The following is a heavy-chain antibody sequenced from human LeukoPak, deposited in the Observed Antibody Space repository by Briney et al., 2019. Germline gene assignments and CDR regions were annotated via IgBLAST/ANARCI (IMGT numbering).Heavy chain of an antibody. J-gene: IGHJ4*02. CDR3: ARVRTDYYGSGSYPYYFDY. CDR1: GFTFSSYA. V-gene: IGHV3-7*01. D-gene: IGHD3-10*01. Sequence: GGSLRLSCAASGFTFSSYAMHWVRQAPGKGLEWVANINQDGSEKYYVDSVKGRFTISRDNAKNSLFLQMNSLRAEDTAVYYCARVRTDYYGSGSYPYYFDYWGQGTLVTVSS. CDR2: INQDGSEK.